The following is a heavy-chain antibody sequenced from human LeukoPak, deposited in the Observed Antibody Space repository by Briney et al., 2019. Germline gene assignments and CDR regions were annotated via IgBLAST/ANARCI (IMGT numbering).Heavy chain of an antibody. V-gene: IGHV3-11*01. CDR2: ISSSGSTI. CDR1: GVSISSYH. CDR3: ARGRGWLAVAGWYYFDY. J-gene: IGHJ4*02. Sequence: LSLTCSVSGVSISSYHWTWIRQPPGEGLEWVSYISSSGSTIYYADSVKGRFTISRDNAKNSLYLQMNSLRAEDTAVYYCARGRGWLAVAGWYYFDYWGQGTLVTVSS. D-gene: IGHD6-19*01.